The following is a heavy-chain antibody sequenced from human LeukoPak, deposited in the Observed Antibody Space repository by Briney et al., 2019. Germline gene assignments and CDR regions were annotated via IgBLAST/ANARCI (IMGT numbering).Heavy chain of an antibody. CDR1: GFTFSSYG. Sequence: GGSLRLSCAASGFTFSSYGMHWVRQAPGKGLEWVAVISYDGSNKYYADSVKGRFTISRDNAKNSLYLQMNSLRAEDTAVYYCASALDFWSGYSYYWGQGTLVTVSS. J-gene: IGHJ4*02. CDR3: ASALDFWSGYSYY. D-gene: IGHD3-3*01. CDR2: ISYDGSNK. V-gene: IGHV3-30*03.